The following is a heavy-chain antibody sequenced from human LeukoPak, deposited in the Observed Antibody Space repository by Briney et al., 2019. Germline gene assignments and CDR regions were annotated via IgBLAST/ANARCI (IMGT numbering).Heavy chain of an antibody. CDR3: ARASYYYDSSGYA. CDR1: GGTFSSYA. Sequence: ASVKVSCKASGGTFSSYAISWVRQAPGQGLEWMGRIIPIFGTANYAQKFQGRVTITTDESTSTAYMELSSLRSEDTAVYYCARASYYYDSSGYAWGQGTLVTVSS. V-gene: IGHV1-69*05. CDR2: IIPIFGTA. D-gene: IGHD3-22*01. J-gene: IGHJ4*02.